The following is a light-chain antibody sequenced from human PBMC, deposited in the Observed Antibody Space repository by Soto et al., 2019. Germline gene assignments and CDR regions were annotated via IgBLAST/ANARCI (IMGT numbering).Light chain of an antibody. Sequence: DIQMTQSPSSLSASVGDRVTITCRASQSISSYLNWYQQKPGKAPKLLIYAASTLQSGVPSRFSGSGSGTDFTLTISSLQPEDFATYYCQQSYSTPPLTFXGGTKVDI. CDR2: AAS. V-gene: IGKV1-39*01. CDR3: QQSYSTPPLT. J-gene: IGKJ4*01. CDR1: QSISSY.